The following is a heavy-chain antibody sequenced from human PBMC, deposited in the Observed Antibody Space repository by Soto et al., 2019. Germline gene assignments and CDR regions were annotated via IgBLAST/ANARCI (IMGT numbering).Heavy chain of an antibody. V-gene: IGHV1-2*04. D-gene: IGHD6-13*01. J-gene: IGHJ3*02. Sequence: EASVKVSCKASGYTFTGYYMHWVRQAPGQGLEWMGWINPNSGGTNYAQKFQGWVTMTRDTSISTAYMELSRLRSDDTAVYYCARGTPIAAAGTDAFDIWGQGTTVTVSS. CDR3: ARGTPIAAAGTDAFDI. CDR1: GYTFTGYY. CDR2: INPNSGGT.